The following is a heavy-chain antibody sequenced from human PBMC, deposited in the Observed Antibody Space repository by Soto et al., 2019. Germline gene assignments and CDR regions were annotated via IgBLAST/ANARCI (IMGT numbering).Heavy chain of an antibody. CDR1: GGSISSYY. V-gene: IGHV4-59*01. CDR3: ASQTYYDFWSGYPQGAYYYMDV. CDR2: IYYSGST. D-gene: IGHD3-3*01. Sequence: PSETLSLTCTVSGGSISSYYWSWIRQPPGKGLEWIGYIYYSGSTNYNPSLKSRVTISVDTSKNQFSLKLSSVTAADTAVYYCASQTYYDFWSGYPQGAYYYMDVWGKGTTVTVSS. J-gene: IGHJ6*03.